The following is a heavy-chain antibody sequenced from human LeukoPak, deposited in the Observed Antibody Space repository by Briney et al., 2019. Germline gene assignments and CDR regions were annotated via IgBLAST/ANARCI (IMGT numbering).Heavy chain of an antibody. Sequence: SETLSLTCTVFGGSISSHYWGWIRQPPGKGLEWIGYISYSGSTNYNSSLKRRVTISIDTSKNQFSLKLSSVTAADTAVYYCARRDTSTGIDFWGRGILVTVSS. CDR1: GGSISSHY. CDR2: ISYSGST. D-gene: IGHD5-18*01. J-gene: IGHJ4*02. V-gene: IGHV4-59*11. CDR3: ARRDTSTGIDF.